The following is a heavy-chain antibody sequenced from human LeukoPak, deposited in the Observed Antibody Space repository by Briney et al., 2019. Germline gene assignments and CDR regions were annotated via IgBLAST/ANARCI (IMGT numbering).Heavy chain of an antibody. V-gene: IGHV3-7*01. CDR1: GFTFTMYW. Sequence: GGSLRLSCVASGFTFTMYWMTWFRQVPGKGLECVANMKQDGRGINYLDSVKGRFTISRDNAKKSLYLQMSSLRAEDTAVYYCARERAPFDYWGQGTLVTVSS. CDR2: MKQDGRGI. CDR3: ARERAPFDY. J-gene: IGHJ4*02.